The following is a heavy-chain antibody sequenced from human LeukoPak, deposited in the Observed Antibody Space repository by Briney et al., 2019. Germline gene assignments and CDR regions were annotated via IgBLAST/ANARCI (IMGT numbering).Heavy chain of an antibody. CDR1: GFTFSSYW. V-gene: IGHV3-74*01. CDR3: ARGNIAAAGTHY. D-gene: IGHD6-13*01. CDR2: ISGDGSST. Sequence: GGSLRLSCAASGFTFSSYWMHWVRQAPGKGLVWVSRISGDGSSTTYVDSVMGRFTISRDNAKNTLYLQLNSVRAEDTAVYYCARGNIAAAGTHYWGQGTLVIVSS. J-gene: IGHJ4*02.